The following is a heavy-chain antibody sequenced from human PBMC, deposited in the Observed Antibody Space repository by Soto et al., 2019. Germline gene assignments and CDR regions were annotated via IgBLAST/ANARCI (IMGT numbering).Heavy chain of an antibody. CDR2: ISYDGSNK. Sequence: PGGSLRLSCAASGFTFSSYGMHWVRQAPGKGLEWVAVISYDGSNKYYADSVKGRFTISRDNSKNTLYLQMNSLRAEDTAVYYCAKGLGVFYYGSGSYGYYMDVSGKATTVTGSS. CDR1: GFTFSSYG. CDR3: AKGLGVFYYGSGSYGYYMDV. V-gene: IGHV3-30*18. D-gene: IGHD3-10*01. J-gene: IGHJ6*03.